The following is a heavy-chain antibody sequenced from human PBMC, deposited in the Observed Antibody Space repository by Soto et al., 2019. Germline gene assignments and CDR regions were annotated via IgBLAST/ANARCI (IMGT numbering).Heavy chain of an antibody. D-gene: IGHD3-16*01. V-gene: IGHV3-9*01. CDR1: GFTFGNFA. CDR2: ITWNSARI. CDR3: TKARLWGGDGYNSYYYNAMDV. J-gene: IGHJ6*02. Sequence: GGSLRLSCASSGFTFGNFAMHLVRQAPDTGLDWVSAITWNSARIGYADSVKGRFTISRDNAKNSLYLQMNSLRPEDTALYYCTKARLWGGDGYNSYYYNAMDVWGQGTTVTVSS.